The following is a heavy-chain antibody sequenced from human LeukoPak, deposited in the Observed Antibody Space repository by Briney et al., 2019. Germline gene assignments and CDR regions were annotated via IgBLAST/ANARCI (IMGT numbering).Heavy chain of an antibody. D-gene: IGHD1-7*01. CDR2: ISSSGSPI. J-gene: IGHJ4*02. Sequence: GGSLRLSCAASGFTFSSYTMNWVRQAPGKGLEWVSYISSSGSPISYADSVKGRFTISRDNAKNSLYLQMNSLRAEDTAIYYCARREGTAFDYWGQGTLVTVSS. CDR1: GFTFSSYT. V-gene: IGHV3-48*04. CDR3: ARREGTAFDY.